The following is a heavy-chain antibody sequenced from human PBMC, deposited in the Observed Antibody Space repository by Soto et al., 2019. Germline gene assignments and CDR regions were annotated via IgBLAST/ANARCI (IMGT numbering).Heavy chain of an antibody. CDR2: INHSGSI. CDR1: GGSFRGYY. V-gene: IGHV4-34*01. Sequence: SETLSLTCAVYGGSFRGYYGSWIRQPPGKGMEWIGEINHSGSINYNPSLKSRVTISVDTSKNQFSLKLSSVTAADTAVYYCAGGQGLSHDFWSGYYTGRGPFQHWGQGTLVTVSS. J-gene: IGHJ1*01. CDR3: AGGQGLSHDFWSGYYTGRGPFQH. D-gene: IGHD3-3*01.